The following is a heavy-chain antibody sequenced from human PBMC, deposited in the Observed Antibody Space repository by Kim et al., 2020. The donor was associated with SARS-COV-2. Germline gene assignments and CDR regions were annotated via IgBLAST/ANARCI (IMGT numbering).Heavy chain of an antibody. CDR2: IRSKAYGGTT. CDR3: TRARQWLVLSNWFDP. Sequence: GGSLRLSFTASGFTFGDYAMSWFRQAPGKGLEWVGFIRSKAYGGTTEYAASVKGRFTISRDDSKSIAYLQMNSLKTEDTAVYYCTRARQWLVLSNWFDPWGQGTLVTVSS. D-gene: IGHD6-19*01. J-gene: IGHJ5*02. CDR1: GFTFGDYA. V-gene: IGHV3-49*03.